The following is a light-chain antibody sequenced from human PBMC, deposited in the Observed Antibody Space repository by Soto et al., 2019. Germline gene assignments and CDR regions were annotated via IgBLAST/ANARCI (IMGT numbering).Light chain of an antibody. CDR3: LQDYNSLS. V-gene: IGKV3-15*01. CDR2: AAS. CDR1: QSVSSG. J-gene: IGKJ1*01. Sequence: EIVMTQSPATLSVSPGERATLSCRAGQSVSSGLAWYQQKPGQTPRLLIYAASTRATGIPARFSGSGSGTEFTLTITSLQPEDFATYYCLQDYNSLSFGQGTKVDIK.